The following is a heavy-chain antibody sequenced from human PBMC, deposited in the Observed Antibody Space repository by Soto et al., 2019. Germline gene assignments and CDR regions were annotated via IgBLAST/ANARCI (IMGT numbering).Heavy chain of an antibody. V-gene: IGHV3-15*07. D-gene: IGHD3-22*01. Sequence: GGSLRLSCAASGFTFSSYWMYWVRQAPGKGLVWVSRTNSDGGTTDYAAPVKGRFTISRDDSKNTLYLQMNSLKTEDTAVYYCTTDPVTMIVVVPSSGWGQGTLVTVSS. CDR3: TTDPVTMIVVVPSSG. CDR2: TNSDGGTT. CDR1: GFTFSSYW. J-gene: IGHJ4*02.